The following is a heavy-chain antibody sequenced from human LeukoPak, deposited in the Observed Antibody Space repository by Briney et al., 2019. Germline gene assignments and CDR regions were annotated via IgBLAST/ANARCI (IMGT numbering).Heavy chain of an antibody. CDR1: GFTFSDYY. CDR3: ARDAIDSSGFDFDY. V-gene: IGHV3-11*01. Sequence: GGSLRLSCAASGFTFSDYYMTWIRQAPGKGLEWISYISTSAGTIYYADSVKGRFTISRDNAKNSLYLQVNSLRAEDTAVYYCARDAIDSSGFDFDYWGQGTLVTVSS. J-gene: IGHJ4*02. CDR2: ISTSAGTI. D-gene: IGHD3-22*01.